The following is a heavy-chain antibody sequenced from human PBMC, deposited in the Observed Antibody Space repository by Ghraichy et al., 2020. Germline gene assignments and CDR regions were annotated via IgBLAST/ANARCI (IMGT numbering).Heavy chain of an antibody. CDR3: ARGGRNSSGWYGGFDP. D-gene: IGHD6-19*01. CDR1: GDTFTSYY. J-gene: IGHJ5*02. Sequence: ASVKVSCKASGDTFTSYYMHWVRQAPGQGLEWMGWINPNSGGTNYAQKFQGRVTMTRDTSISTAYMELSRLRSDDTAVYYCARGGRNSSGWYGGFDPWGQGILVTVSS. V-gene: IGHV1-2*02. CDR2: INPNSGGT.